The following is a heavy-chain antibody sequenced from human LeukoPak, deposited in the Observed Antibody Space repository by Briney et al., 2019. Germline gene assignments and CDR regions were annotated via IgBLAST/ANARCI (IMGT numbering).Heavy chain of an antibody. Sequence: KPSETLSLTCVVYGGSFSGYYWSWIRQPPGKGLEWIGEINHSGSTNYNPSLKSRVTISVDTSKNQFSLKLSSVTAADTAVYYCARGASYYDILTGYYNANYYFDYWGQGTLVTVSS. J-gene: IGHJ4*02. CDR2: INHSGST. D-gene: IGHD3-9*01. V-gene: IGHV4-34*01. CDR1: GGSFSGYY. CDR3: ARGASYYDILTGYYNANYYFDY.